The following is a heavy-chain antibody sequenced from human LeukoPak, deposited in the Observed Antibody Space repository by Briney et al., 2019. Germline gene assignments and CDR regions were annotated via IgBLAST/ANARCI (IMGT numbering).Heavy chain of an antibody. Sequence: PGGSLRLSCAASGFTFSAYWMTWLRQAPGTGLEWVANINPAGSETYYVDPVKGRFSISRDNAKNLVYLQMNSLRAEDTAVYHCARFGYVAAVDVWGQGTPVTVSS. D-gene: IGHD2-15*01. CDR2: INPAGSET. CDR3: ARFGYVAAVDV. V-gene: IGHV3-7*01. CDR1: GFTFSAYW. J-gene: IGHJ4*02.